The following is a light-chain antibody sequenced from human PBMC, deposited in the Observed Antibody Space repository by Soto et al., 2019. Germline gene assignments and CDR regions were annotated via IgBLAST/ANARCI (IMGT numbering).Light chain of an antibody. J-gene: IGKJ4*01. V-gene: IGKV3-20*01. CDR3: QQRSGSSLT. CDR2: GTS. Sequence: EIVLTQSPGTLSLSPGEGATLSCRASQSVSSNYFAWYQQKAGQAPRLLIYGTSRRATGIPDRFSGSGSGTDFTLTITRLEPEDFAMYFWQQRSGSSLTFGGGSRVEFK. CDR1: QSVSSNY.